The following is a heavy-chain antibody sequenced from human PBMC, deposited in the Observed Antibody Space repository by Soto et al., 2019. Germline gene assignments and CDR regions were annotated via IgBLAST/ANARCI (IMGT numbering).Heavy chain of an antibody. V-gene: IGHV3-30-3*01. Sequence: GESLKISCAASGFTFSSYAMHWVRQAPGKGLEWVAVISYDGSNKYYADSVKGRFTISRDNSKNTLYLQMNSLRAEDTAVYYCASWRDYYDSSGYYYYYGMDVWGQGTTVTVSS. D-gene: IGHD3-22*01. CDR3: ASWRDYYDSSGYYYYYGMDV. J-gene: IGHJ6*02. CDR1: GFTFSSYA. CDR2: ISYDGSNK.